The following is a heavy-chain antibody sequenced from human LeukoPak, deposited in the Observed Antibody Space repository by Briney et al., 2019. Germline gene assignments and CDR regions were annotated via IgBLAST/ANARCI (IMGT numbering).Heavy chain of an antibody. CDR1: GGSISGSNW. V-gene: IGHV4-4*02. Sequence: PSETLSLTCAVSGGSISGSNWWSWVRQPPGKGLEWIGEIYHSGSTNYNPSPKSRVTISVDKSKNQFSLKLSSVTAADTAVYYCARVVVVVPATTPFDPWGQGTLVTVSS. CDR3: ARVVVVVPATTPFDP. CDR2: IYHSGST. D-gene: IGHD2-2*01. J-gene: IGHJ5*02.